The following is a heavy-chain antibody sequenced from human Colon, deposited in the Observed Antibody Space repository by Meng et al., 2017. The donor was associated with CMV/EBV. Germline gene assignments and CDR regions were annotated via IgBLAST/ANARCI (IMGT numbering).Heavy chain of an antibody. Sequence: ASVKVSCKASGYTFTSHYMHWVRQAPGQGLEWMGIINPSGGSTSYAQKFQGRVTMTRDTSTSTVYMELSSLRSEDTAVYYCARDDQQSGVFVVPAAPRDYYYYYGMDVWGQGTTVTVSS. J-gene: IGHJ6*02. V-gene: IGHV1-46*01. CDR2: INPSGGST. CDR1: GYTFTSHY. CDR3: ARDDQQSGVFVVPAAPRDYYYYYGMDV. D-gene: IGHD2-2*01.